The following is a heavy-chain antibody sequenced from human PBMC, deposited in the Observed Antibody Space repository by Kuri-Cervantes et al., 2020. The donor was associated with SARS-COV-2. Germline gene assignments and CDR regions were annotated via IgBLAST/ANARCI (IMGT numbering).Heavy chain of an antibody. CDR2: VKTNSGNT. D-gene: IGHD3-3*01. Sequence: ASVKDSCKAPETTFPNYDINWVRQATGQGLEWMGMVKTNSGNTLYAQIFQGRVTMTRDTSTSTAYMELSRLRSDDTAVYYCARATYYDFWSGYYPSENYFDYWGQGTLVTVSS. CDR1: ETTFPNYD. V-gene: IGHV1-8*01. CDR3: ARATYYDFWSGYYPSENYFDY. J-gene: IGHJ4*02.